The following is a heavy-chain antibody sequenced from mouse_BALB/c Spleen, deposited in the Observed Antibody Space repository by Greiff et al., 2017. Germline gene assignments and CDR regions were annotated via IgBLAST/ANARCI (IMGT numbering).Heavy chain of an antibody. D-gene: IGHD2-4*01. CDR3: ARGRGIRGDFDV. V-gene: IGHV2-9*02. CDR1: GFSLTSYG. J-gene: IGHJ1*01. CDR2: IWAGGST. Sequence: VKLMESGPGLVAPSQSLSITCTVSGFSLTSYGVHWVRQPPGKGLEWLGVIWAGGSTNYNSALMSRLSISKDNSKSQVFLKMNSLQTDDTAMYYCARGRGIRGDFDVWGAGTTVTVSS.